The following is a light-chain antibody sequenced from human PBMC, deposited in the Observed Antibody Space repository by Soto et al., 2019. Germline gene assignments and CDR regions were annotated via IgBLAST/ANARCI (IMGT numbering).Light chain of an antibody. CDR1: QSVSSSY. CDR2: GAS. CDR3: QQYGGSPT. Sequence: IMLKKSPGTVSLNPGERATLSCRASQSVSSSYLAWYQQSPGQAPRLLIYGASSRATGIPDRFSGSGSGTGFTLTISRLDPEDFAMYYCQQYGGSPTFGQGTKVDIK. V-gene: IGKV3-20*01. J-gene: IGKJ1*01.